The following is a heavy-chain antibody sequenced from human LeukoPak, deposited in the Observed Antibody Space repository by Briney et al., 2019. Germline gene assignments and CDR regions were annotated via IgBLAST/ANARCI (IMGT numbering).Heavy chain of an antibody. D-gene: IGHD5-18*01. J-gene: IGHJ4*02. Sequence: PSETLSLTCSVSGGYVTSSSYYWAWIRQPPEKGLEWIGSIYYTGGTNYSPSLKSRGTLSVDTSKNQFSLKLNSVTAADTAVYYCAREDRYSYGLRDFAYFDYWGQGTLVTVSS. CDR1: GGYVTSSSYY. V-gene: IGHV4-39*02. CDR2: IYYTGGT. CDR3: AREDRYSYGLRDFAYFDY.